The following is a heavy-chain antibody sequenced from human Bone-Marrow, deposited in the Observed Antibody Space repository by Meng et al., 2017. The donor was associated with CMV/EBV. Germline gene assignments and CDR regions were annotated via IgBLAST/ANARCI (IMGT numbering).Heavy chain of an antibody. CDR2: ISSSGSTI. V-gene: IGHV3-48*03. D-gene: IGHD3-3*01. CDR1: GFTFSSYE. Sequence: SCAASGFTFSSYEMNWVRQAPGKGLEWVSYISSSGSTIYYADSVKGRFTISRDNAKNSLYLQMNSLRAEDTAVYYCAPYDFWSGFTWGQGTLVTVSS. J-gene: IGHJ5*02. CDR3: APYDFWSGFT.